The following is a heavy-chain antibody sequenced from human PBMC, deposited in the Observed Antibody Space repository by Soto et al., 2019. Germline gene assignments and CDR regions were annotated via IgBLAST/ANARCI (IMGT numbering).Heavy chain of an antibody. Sequence: PSETLSLTCRGSGCSINSYWWSWIRQPAGKGLEWIGRVYSSGTTDYNPSLNSRATMSVETSKNQFSLKLTSVTAADTAVYYCARDIGSYAYAEGYWGQGIQVTVSS. CDR3: ARDIGSYAYAEGY. CDR2: VYSSGTT. J-gene: IGHJ4*02. CDR1: GCSINSYW. D-gene: IGHD2-2*01. V-gene: IGHV4-4*07.